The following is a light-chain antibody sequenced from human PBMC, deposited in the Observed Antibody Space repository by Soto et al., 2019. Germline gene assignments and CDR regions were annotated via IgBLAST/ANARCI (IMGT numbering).Light chain of an antibody. CDR3: SSYTTSSPLV. CDR2: EVI. J-gene: IGLJ2*01. Sequence: QSALAQPASVSGSPGQSITISCTATTSDVGTYNYVSWYQQHPGKAPKLIIFEVINRPSGVSNRFSGSKSGNTASLIISGLQAEDEADYYCSSYTTSSPLVFGGGTKLTVL. V-gene: IGLV2-14*01. CDR1: TSDVGTYNY.